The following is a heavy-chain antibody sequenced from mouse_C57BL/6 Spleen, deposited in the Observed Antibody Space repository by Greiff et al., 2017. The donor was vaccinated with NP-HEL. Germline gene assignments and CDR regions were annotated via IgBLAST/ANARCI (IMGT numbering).Heavy chain of an antibody. J-gene: IGHJ4*01. V-gene: IGHV1-85*01. CDR3: ARDYYGSGDYAMDY. CDR2: IYPRDGST. D-gene: IGHD1-1*01. Sequence: QVQLQQSGPELVKPGASVKLSCKASGYTFTSYDINWVKQRPGQGLEWIGWIYPRDGSTKYNEKFKGKATLTVDTSSSTAYMELHSLTSEDSAVYFCARDYYGSGDYAMDYWGQGTSVTVSS. CDR1: GYTFTSYD.